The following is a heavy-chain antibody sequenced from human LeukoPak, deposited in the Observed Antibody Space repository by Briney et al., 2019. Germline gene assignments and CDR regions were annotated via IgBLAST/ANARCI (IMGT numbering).Heavy chain of an antibody. V-gene: IGHV1-8*03. J-gene: IGHJ5*02. Sequence: ASVKVSCKASGYTFTSYDINWVRQATGQGLEWMGWMNPNSGNTGYAQKFQGRVTITRNNSISTAYMELSSLRSEDTAVYYCAGGSTSSGFEPWGQGNLVTASS. CDR2: MNPNSGNT. D-gene: IGHD2-2*01. CDR1: GYTFTSYD. CDR3: AGGSTSSGFEP.